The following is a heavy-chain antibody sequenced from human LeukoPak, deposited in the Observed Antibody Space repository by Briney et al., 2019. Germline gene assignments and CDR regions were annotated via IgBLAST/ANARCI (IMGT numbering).Heavy chain of an antibody. D-gene: IGHD2-15*01. J-gene: IGHJ6*02. Sequence: PGGSLRLSCAASGLTVSSNYMRWVRQAPGKGLEWVANIKQDGSEKCYVDSVKGRFTISRDNAKNSLYLQMNSLRAEDTAVYYCARDRWELLSNSYHYCGLDVWGQGTTVTVSS. CDR3: ARDRWELLSNSYHYCGLDV. V-gene: IGHV3-7*01. CDR2: IKQDGSEK. CDR1: GLTVSSNY.